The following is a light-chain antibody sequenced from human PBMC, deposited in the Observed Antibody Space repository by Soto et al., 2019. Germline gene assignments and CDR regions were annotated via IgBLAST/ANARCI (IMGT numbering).Light chain of an antibody. CDR1: QSISHW. CDR3: QQYYSVLGT. V-gene: IGKV1-5*01. J-gene: IGKJ1*01. Sequence: DIQMTQSPATLSASVGDSVTITCRASQSISHWLAWYQQEPGKAPKFLIYDASSLESGVPSRFSGSGSGTEFTLTISSLQPDDFATYYCQQYYSVLGTFGPGTKVDIK. CDR2: DAS.